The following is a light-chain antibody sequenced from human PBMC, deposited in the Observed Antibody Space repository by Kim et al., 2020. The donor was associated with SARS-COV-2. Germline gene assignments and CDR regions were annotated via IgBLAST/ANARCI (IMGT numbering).Light chain of an antibody. Sequence: QSALTQPASVSGSPGQSITISCTGTSSDVGAYNYVSWYQQHPGKPPQLMIFDVSDRPSGVSNRLSGSKSGNTASLTISGLQAEDEADYYSSSCTISSPLLIFGGGTQLTVL. CDR2: DVS. J-gene: IGLJ2*01. CDR1: SSDVGAYNY. CDR3: SSCTISSPLLI. V-gene: IGLV2-14*03.